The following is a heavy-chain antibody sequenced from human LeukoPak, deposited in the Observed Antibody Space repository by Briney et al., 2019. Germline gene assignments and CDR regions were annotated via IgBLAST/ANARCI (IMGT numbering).Heavy chain of an antibody. D-gene: IGHD3-22*01. Sequence: PGGSLRLSCAASGFTFSSYGMHWVRQAPGKGLEWVAVIWYDGSNKYYADSVKGRFTISRDNSKNTLYLQMNSLRAEDTAVYYCAKGTYYYDSSGYNRFDYWGQGTLDTVSS. CDR3: AKGTYYYDSSGYNRFDY. V-gene: IGHV3-33*06. CDR2: IWYDGSNK. J-gene: IGHJ4*02. CDR1: GFTFSSYG.